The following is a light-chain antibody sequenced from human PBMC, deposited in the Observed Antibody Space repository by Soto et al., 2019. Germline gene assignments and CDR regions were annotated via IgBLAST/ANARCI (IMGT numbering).Light chain of an antibody. V-gene: IGKV3-15*01. J-gene: IGKJ2*01. CDR3: QQYNNWPPYT. CDR2: GAS. Sequence: EIVMTQSPATLSVSPGERATLSCRASQSVSSNLAWYQQKPGQAPRLLIYGASTRATGIPARFSGSGSGTEFTLTISSLRSEDFALYYCQQYNNWPPYTFGQGTKLEIK. CDR1: QSVSSN.